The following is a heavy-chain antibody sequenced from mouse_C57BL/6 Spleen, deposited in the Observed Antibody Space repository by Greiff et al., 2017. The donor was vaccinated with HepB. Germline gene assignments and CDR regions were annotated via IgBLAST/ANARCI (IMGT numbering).Heavy chain of an antibody. Sequence: EVKLMESGGGLVQPGGSLKLSCAASGFTFSDYGMAWVRQAPRKGTEWVAFISNLADSIYYADTVTGRFTISRENAKNTLYLEMSSLRSEDTAMYYCTRQGYYGKASYAMDNWGQGTSVTVSS. CDR2: ISNLADSI. V-gene: IGHV5-15*01. J-gene: IGHJ4*01. D-gene: IGHD2-1*01. CDR3: TRQGYYGKASYAMDN. CDR1: GFTFSDYG.